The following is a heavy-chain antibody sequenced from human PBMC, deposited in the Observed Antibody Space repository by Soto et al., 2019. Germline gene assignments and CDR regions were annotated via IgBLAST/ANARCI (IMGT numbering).Heavy chain of an antibody. CDR2: IIPIFGTA. J-gene: IGHJ6*02. CDR3: ARDYERFGELAYYYYGMDV. D-gene: IGHD3-10*01. CDR1: GVTFSSYA. V-gene: IGHV1-69*13. Sequence: SVKVSCKASGVTFSSYAISWVRQAPGQGLEWMGGIIPIFGTANYAQKFQGRVTITADESTSTAYMELSSLRSEDTAVYYCARDYERFGELAYYYYGMDVWGQGTTVTVSS.